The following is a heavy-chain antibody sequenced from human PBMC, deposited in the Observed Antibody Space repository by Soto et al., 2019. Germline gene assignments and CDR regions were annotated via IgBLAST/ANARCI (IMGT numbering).Heavy chain of an antibody. CDR2: ISYDGGNK. V-gene: IGHV3-30-3*01. Sequence: QVQLVESGGGVVQPGRSLRLSCAASGFTFSSYAMHWVRQAPGKGLEWVAVISYDGGNKYYADSVKGRFTISRDNSKNTLYLQMKSLRAEDTAVYYCARSGGPEDSITWLSAFDIWGKGTMVTVSS. CDR1: GFTFSSYA. D-gene: IGHD6-13*01. J-gene: IGHJ3*02. CDR3: ARSGGPEDSITWLSAFDI.